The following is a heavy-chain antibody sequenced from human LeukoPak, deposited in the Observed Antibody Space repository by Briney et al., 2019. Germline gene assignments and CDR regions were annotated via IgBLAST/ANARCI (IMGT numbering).Heavy chain of an antibody. CDR1: GFTVSSNY. Sequence: PRGSLRLSCAASGFTVSSNYMSWVRQAPGKGLEWVSVIYSGGSTYYADSVKGRFTISRDNSKNTLYLQMNSLRAEDTAVYYCARGLGIAEQDYWGQGTLVTVSS. J-gene: IGHJ4*02. CDR3: ARGLGIAEQDY. CDR2: IYSGGST. D-gene: IGHD6-13*01. V-gene: IGHV3-66*01.